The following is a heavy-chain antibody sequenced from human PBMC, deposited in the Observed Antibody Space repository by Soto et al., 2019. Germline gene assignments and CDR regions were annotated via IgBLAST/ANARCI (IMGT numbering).Heavy chain of an antibody. CDR1: GGSISSSNYY. CDR2: IYHSGGT. Sequence: QVQLQESGPGLVKPSETLSLTCTVSGGSISSSNYYWGSLRQPPGKGLQCIGNIYHSGGTYYTPSLKGRVSISVDTSKNQFSLKLTSVTAADTAVYYCARRGYYDTIGPRDGLEAFCYGHWGQGALVTVSS. D-gene: IGHD3-22*01. J-gene: IGHJ1*01. CDR3: ARRGYYDTIGPRDGLEAFCYGH. V-gene: IGHV4-39*01.